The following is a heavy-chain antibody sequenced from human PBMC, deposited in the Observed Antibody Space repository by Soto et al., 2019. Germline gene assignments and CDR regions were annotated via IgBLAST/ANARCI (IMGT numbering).Heavy chain of an antibody. J-gene: IGHJ6*02. Sequence: HPGGSLRLSCAASGFTFSSYGMHWVRQAPGKGLEWVAVISYDGSNKYYADSVKGRFTISRDNSKNTLYLQMNSLRAEDTAVYYCAKDNGADIAAAGNYYYYYGMDVWGQGTTVTVSS. CDR1: GFTFSSYG. D-gene: IGHD6-13*01. CDR2: ISYDGSNK. V-gene: IGHV3-30*18. CDR3: AKDNGADIAAAGNYYYYYGMDV.